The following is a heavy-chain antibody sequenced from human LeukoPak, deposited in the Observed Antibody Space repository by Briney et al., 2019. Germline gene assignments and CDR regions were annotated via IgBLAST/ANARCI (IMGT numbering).Heavy chain of an antibody. Sequence: GGSLRLSRVVSGFTFSSYAMSWVRQAPGKGLEWVSAISGSGGTYYADSVKGRFTISRDNSKNTLYLQMNSLRAEDTAVYYCAKGSQGITMVDYWGQGTLVTVSS. CDR3: AKGSQGITMVDY. J-gene: IGHJ4*02. CDR1: GFTFSSYA. V-gene: IGHV3-23*01. CDR2: ISGSGGT. D-gene: IGHD1-1*01.